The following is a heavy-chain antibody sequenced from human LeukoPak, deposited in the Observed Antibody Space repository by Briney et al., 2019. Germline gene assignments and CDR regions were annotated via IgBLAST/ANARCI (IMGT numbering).Heavy chain of an antibody. Sequence: SETLSLTCTVSGGSISSYYWSWIRQPPGKGLEWIGYIYYSGSINYNPSLKSRVIISVDKSKNQFSLRLTSVTAADTAVYYCARDYYYDSSKYHTNFDYWGQGTLVTVSS. D-gene: IGHD3-22*01. CDR3: ARDYYYDSSKYHTNFDY. V-gene: IGHV4-59*12. CDR2: IYYSGSI. J-gene: IGHJ4*02. CDR1: GGSISSYY.